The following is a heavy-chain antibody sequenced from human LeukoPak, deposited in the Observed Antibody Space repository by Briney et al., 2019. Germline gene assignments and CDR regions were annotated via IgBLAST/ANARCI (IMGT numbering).Heavy chain of an antibody. J-gene: IGHJ6*02. CDR1: GGTFSSYA. D-gene: IGHD3-10*01. Sequence: SVKVSCKASGGTFSSYAISWVRQAPGQGLEWMGRIIPILGIANYAQKFQGRVTITADKSTSTAYMELSSLRSEDTAVYYCARGRITMVRGVSSYYYYGMDVWGQGTTVTVSS. V-gene: IGHV1-69*04. CDR3: ARGRITMVRGVSSYYYYGMDV. CDR2: IIPILGIA.